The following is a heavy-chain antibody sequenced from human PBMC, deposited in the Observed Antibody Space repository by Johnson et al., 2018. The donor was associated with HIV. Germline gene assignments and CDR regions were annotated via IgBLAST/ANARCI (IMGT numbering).Heavy chain of an antibody. V-gene: IGHV3-30*02. Sequence: QVQLVESGGGVVQPGGSLRLSCAASGFSFSTYDVHWVRQAPGKGLEWVAFIRYDGNNKFYADSVKGRFTISRDNAKNTLYLQMNSLRAEDTSVYYCARATGSWMDAFDIWGQGTMVTVSS. D-gene: IGHD2-2*03. CDR2: IRYDGNNK. CDR1: GFSFSTYD. J-gene: IGHJ3*02. CDR3: ARATGSWMDAFDI.